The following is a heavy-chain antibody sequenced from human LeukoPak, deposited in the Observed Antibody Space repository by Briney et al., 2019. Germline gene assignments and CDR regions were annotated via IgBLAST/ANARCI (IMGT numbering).Heavy chain of an antibody. D-gene: IGHD3-22*01. CDR3: ASLATYDSSGYYYNY. V-gene: IGHV4-39*01. Sequence: SETLSLTCTVSGGSISSSSYYWGWIRQPPGKGLEWIGSIYYSGSTYYNPSLKSRVTISVDTSKNQFSLKLSSVTAADTAVYYCASLATYDSSGYYYNYWGQGTLVTVSS. J-gene: IGHJ4*02. CDR2: IYYSGST. CDR1: GGSISSSSYY.